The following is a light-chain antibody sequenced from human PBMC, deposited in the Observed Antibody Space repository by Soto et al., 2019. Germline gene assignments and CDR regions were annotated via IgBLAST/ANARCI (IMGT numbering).Light chain of an antibody. CDR2: KAS. CDR1: QSINNW. J-gene: IGKJ1*01. V-gene: IGKV1-5*03. Sequence: DIQMTQSPSTLSASVGDRVTITCRASQSINNWLAWYQQKPGKAPKLFIFKASTLESGVPSRFSGSGSGTKFTLSISSLQPDDFATYFCQQYESFPRTFGQGTKVEIK. CDR3: QQYESFPRT.